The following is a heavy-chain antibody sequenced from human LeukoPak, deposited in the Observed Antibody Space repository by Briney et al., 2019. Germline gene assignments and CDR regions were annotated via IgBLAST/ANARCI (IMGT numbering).Heavy chain of an antibody. Sequence: PSETLSLTCTVSGDSPNNFYWNWIRQSPGKGLEWIGNIHYSGSSVYNPSLQSRVTITIDTSRRQFFLKLNSVTAADTAVYFCALAPNSNWFDFWGPGTLVTVSS. CDR1: GDSPNNFY. V-gene: IGHV4-59*03. D-gene: IGHD2-8*01. CDR2: IHYSGSS. CDR3: ALAPNSNWFDF. J-gene: IGHJ5*01.